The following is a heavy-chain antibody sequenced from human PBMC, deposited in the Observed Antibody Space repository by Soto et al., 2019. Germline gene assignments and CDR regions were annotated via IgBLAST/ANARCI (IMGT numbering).Heavy chain of an antibody. Sequence: QVQLVQSGAEVKKPGSSVKVSCKASGGTFSSYAISWVRQAPGQGLEWMGGIIPISGTANYAQKFQGRVTITADESPSTAYMERSSLRSEDTAVYYCARSQGSSTSLEIYYYYYYGMDVWGQGTTVTVSS. D-gene: IGHD2-2*01. CDR1: GGTFSSYA. V-gene: IGHV1-69*01. J-gene: IGHJ6*02. CDR2: IIPISGTA. CDR3: ARSQGSSTSLEIYYYYYYGMDV.